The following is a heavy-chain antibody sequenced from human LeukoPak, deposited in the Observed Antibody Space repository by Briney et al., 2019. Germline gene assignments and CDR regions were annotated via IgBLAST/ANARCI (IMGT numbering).Heavy chain of an antibody. CDR1: GFIFSDYW. CDR2: IKHDGTEI. V-gene: IGHV3-7*01. J-gene: IGHJ4*02. D-gene: IGHD3-3*01. CDR3: ARDSKALWRGYLDY. Sequence: GGSLRLSCEASGFIFSDYWMTWVRQAPGKGLEWVANIKHDGTEIYYVDSVKGRFTVSRDNAKNSLFLQMSSLTAADTAVYFCARDSKALWRGYLDYWGQGILVTVSS.